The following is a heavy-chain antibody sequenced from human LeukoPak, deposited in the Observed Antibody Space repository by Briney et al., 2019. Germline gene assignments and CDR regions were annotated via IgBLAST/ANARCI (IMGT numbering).Heavy chain of an antibody. J-gene: IGHJ4*02. CDR3: ADCSGGSCYSKY. Sequence: GGSLRLSCAASGFTFSSYAMSWVRQAPGKGLEWVSAISGSGGSTYYADSVKGRFTISRDNSKNTLYLQMSSLRAEDTAVYYCADCSGGSCYSKYWGQGTLVTVS. D-gene: IGHD2-15*01. CDR1: GFTFSSYA. CDR2: ISGSGGST. V-gene: IGHV3-23*01.